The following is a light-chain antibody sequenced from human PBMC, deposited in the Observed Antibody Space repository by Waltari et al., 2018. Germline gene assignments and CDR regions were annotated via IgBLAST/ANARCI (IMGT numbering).Light chain of an antibody. CDR3: QQHDTLPAT. CDR1: QSVGSSS. CDR2: RAS. V-gene: IGKV3-20*01. J-gene: IGKJ1*01. Sequence: EIVLTQSPGTASLSPGERVTLSCRASQSVGSSSLAWYQQKPGQAPRLVIYRASRRATGIPDRFSGSGSGTDFSLTISSLEPEDFAVYYCQQHDTLPATFGQGTKVEIK.